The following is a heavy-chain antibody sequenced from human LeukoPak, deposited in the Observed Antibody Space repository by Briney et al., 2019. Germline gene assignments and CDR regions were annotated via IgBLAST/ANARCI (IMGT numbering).Heavy chain of an antibody. CDR2: INPNSGGT. J-gene: IGHJ4*02. CDR3: ARGRPTNLGGIY. Sequence: ASVKVSCEASGYTFTGHYMHWVRQAPGQGLEWMGWINPNSGGTNYAQKFQGRVTMTRDTSINTAYMELDSLRSEDTAVYYCARGRPTNLGGIYWGQGSLVTVSS. CDR1: GYTFTGHY. D-gene: IGHD7-27*01. V-gene: IGHV1-2*02.